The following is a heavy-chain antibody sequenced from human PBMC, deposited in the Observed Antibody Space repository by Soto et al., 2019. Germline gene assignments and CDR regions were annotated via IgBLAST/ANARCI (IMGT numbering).Heavy chain of an antibody. CDR3: ARCHSSGWYRWFDP. Sequence: QVQLVQSGAEVKKPGASVKVSCKASGYTFTSSGISWVRQAPGQGLEWMGWISAYNANTNYAQKFQDRVTMTTDTSTITAYMELRSLRSDDTAVYYCARCHSSGWYRWFDPWGQGTLVTVSS. V-gene: IGHV1-18*01. J-gene: IGHJ5*02. D-gene: IGHD6-19*01. CDR2: ISAYNANT. CDR1: GYTFTSSG.